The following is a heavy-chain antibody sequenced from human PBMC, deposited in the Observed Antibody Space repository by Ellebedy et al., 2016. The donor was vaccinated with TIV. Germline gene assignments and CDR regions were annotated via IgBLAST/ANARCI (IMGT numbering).Heavy chain of an antibody. CDR1: GFTFSGYW. CDR2: IKEDGSEK. J-gene: IGHJ3*01. CDR3: ARDDDRLGNGVDV. D-gene: IGHD2-8*01. Sequence: GGSLRLXXAASGFTFSGYWISWVRQAPGKGLEWVANIKEDGSEKYYVDSVKGRFTISRDNAKNSLYLQMNSLRAEDTAVYYCARDDDRLGNGVDVWGQGTTATVSS. V-gene: IGHV3-7*01.